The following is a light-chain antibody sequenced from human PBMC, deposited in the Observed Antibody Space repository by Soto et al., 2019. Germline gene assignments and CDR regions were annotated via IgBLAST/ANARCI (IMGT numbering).Light chain of an antibody. V-gene: IGKV3D-20*02. J-gene: IGKJ1*01. CDR2: GTS. Sequence: EIVLTQSPGTLSLSPGQRATLSCRASQSVNSGNLAWYQQKPGQAPRLLIYGTSNRATGIPARFSGSGSGTDFTLTISSLEPEDFAVYYCQQRSNWPWTFGQGTKVDIK. CDR1: QSVNSGN. CDR3: QQRSNWPWT.